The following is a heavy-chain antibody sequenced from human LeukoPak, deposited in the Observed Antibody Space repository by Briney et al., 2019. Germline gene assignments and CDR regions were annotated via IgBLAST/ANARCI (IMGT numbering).Heavy chain of an antibody. CDR3: ARKLDGHYFDY. Sequence: GGSLRLSCAASGFTFSSYAMHWVRQAPGKGLEWVAVISYDGSNKYYADSVKGRFTISRDNSKNTLYLQMNSLRAEDTAVYYCARKLDGHYFDYWGQGTLVTVSS. V-gene: IGHV3-30*01. D-gene: IGHD2-2*03. J-gene: IGHJ4*02. CDR1: GFTFSSYA. CDR2: ISYDGSNK.